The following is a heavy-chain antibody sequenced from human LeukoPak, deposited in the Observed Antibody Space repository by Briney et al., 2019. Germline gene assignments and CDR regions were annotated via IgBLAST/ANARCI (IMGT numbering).Heavy chain of an antibody. Sequence: GGSLRLSCAASGFTFSSYAMSWVRQAPGKGLEWVSAISGSGGSTYYADSVRGRFTISRDNSKNTIYLQMDSLRAEDTAIYYCARDYWWNYDYWGQGTLVTVSS. CDR1: GFTFSSYA. V-gene: IGHV3-23*01. CDR3: ARDYWWNYDY. CDR2: ISGSGGST. D-gene: IGHD1-7*01. J-gene: IGHJ4*02.